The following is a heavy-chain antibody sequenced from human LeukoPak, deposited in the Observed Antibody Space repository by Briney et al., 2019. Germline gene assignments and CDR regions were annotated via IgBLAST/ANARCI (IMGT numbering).Heavy chain of an antibody. J-gene: IGHJ5*02. CDR3: ASGGRISAANWFDP. CDR2: VYPSGRT. V-gene: IGHV4-4*07. D-gene: IGHD6-13*01. CDR1: GGSIRTYY. Sequence: SETLSLTCTVSGGSIRTYYWSWIRQPAGKGLEWIGRVYPSGRTSYNPSLENRVTMSVDTSKKQFSLKLRSVTAADTAVYYCASGGRISAANWFDPWGQGTLVTVSS.